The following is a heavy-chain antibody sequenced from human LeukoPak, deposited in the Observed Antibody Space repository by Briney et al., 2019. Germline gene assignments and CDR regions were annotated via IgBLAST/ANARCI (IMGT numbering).Heavy chain of an antibody. D-gene: IGHD3-3*01. CDR3: AKGPDITIFGVVIIPLDGMDV. Sequence: GGSLRLSCAASGFTFSSYAMSWVRQAPGKGLEWLSAISGSGGSTYYADSVKGRFTISRDNSKNTLYLQMNSLRAEDTAVYYCAKGPDITIFGVVIIPLDGMDVWGQGTTVTVSS. CDR1: GFTFSSYA. CDR2: ISGSGGST. V-gene: IGHV3-23*01. J-gene: IGHJ6*02.